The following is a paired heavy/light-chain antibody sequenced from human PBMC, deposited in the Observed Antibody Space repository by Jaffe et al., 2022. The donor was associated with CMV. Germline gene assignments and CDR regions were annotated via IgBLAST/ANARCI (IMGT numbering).Heavy chain of an antibody. J-gene: IGHJ1*01. CDR3: GKHDGSHYGSEYFQN. Sequence: EVQLLESGGGLVQPGGSLRLSCAASGFTFSSDAMSWVRQAPGKGLEWVSLITGRGEDTYYPDSVKGRFTISRDNSKNTLYLQMNSLRAEDTAIYYCGKHDGSHYGSEYFQNWGQGSLVIVSS. D-gene: IGHD3-10*01. V-gene: IGHV3-23*01. CDR1: GFTFSSDA. CDR2: ITGRGEDT.
Light chain of an antibody. CDR2: AAS. Sequence: EIVLTQSPGTLSLSPGERATLSCRASQSVSNSYLAWYQQKPGQAPRLLIYAASSRATGIPDRFSASGSGTDFTLTISRLQPEDFAVYYCQQYGSSLSFGGGTKVEIK. J-gene: IGKJ4*01. CDR1: QSVSNSY. CDR3: QQYGSSLS. V-gene: IGKV3-20*01.